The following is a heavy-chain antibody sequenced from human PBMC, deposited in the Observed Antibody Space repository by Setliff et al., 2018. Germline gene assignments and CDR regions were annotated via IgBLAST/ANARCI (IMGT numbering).Heavy chain of an antibody. CDR2: MYTSGST. CDR1: GDPISSRRNY. CDR3: ARAISGWYSAFYHYSDV. J-gene: IGHJ6*03. D-gene: IGHD6-19*01. Sequence: PSETLSLTCTVSGDPISSRRNYWGWFRQPAGKELEWIGQMYTSGSTNYNPSLKSRVTISVDTSKNQFSLKLSSVTAADTAVYYCARAISGWYSAFYHYSDVWGKGTTVTVSS. V-gene: IGHV4-61*09.